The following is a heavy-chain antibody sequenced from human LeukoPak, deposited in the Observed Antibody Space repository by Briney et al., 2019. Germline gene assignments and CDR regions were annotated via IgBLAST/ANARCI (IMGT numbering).Heavy chain of an antibody. CDR3: AKGYYYDSSGYYPTFDY. J-gene: IGHJ4*02. Sequence: GGSLPLSRPASGFTFSSYPMSWVRPAPGKGLEWVAALSGSGGTTYYANSVKCRFTISRENSKNTLYLQMSSLRAEDTAVYYCAKGYYYDSSGYYPTFDYWGQGTLVTVSS. V-gene: IGHV3-23*01. CDR1: GFTFSSYP. CDR2: LSGSGGTT. D-gene: IGHD3-22*01.